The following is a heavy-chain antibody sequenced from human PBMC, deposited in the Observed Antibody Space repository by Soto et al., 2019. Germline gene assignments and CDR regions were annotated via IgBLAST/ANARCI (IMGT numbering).Heavy chain of an antibody. CDR1: GGSISSSNW. D-gene: IGHD3-10*01. V-gene: IGHV4-4*02. J-gene: IGHJ5*02. CDR3: ATSPKGVLLWFGEFGWFDP. Sequence: KPSETLSLTCAVSGGSISSSNWWSWVRQPPGKGLEWIGEIYHSGSTNYNPSLKSRVTISVDKSKNQFSLKLSSVTAADTAVYYCATSPKGVLLWFGEFGWFDPWGQGTLVTVSS. CDR2: IYHSGST.